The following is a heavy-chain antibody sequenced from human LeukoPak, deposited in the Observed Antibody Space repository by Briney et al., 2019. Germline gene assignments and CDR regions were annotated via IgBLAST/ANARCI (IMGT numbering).Heavy chain of an antibody. J-gene: IGHJ4*02. V-gene: IGHV3-30*04. CDR2: ISYDANNK. D-gene: IGHD3-16*02. CDR1: GFTFTNYA. CDR3: ARALMITFGGVISGHFDY. Sequence: PGGSLRLSCAASGFTFTNYAIHWVRQAPGKGLEWVAVISYDANNKYYADSVKGRFTISRDNSKNTLYLQMNSLRAEDTAVYYCARALMITFGGVISGHFDYWGQGTLVTVSS.